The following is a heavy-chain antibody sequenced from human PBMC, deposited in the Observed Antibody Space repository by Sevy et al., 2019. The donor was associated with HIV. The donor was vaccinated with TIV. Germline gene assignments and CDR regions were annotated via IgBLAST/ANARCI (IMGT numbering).Heavy chain of an antibody. CDR2: IWFDGSNT. J-gene: IGHJ4*02. CDR3: ASGVEFYDSGDYGPAFMPDY. CDR1: GFTFSSYG. V-gene: IGHV3-33*01. D-gene: IGHD4-17*01. Sequence: GGSLRLSCAASGFTFSSYGMHWVRQAPGKGLEWVAVIWFDGSNTYYADSVKGRFTISRDIAKNTLHLQMNSLRAEDTAVYYGASGVEFYDSGDYGPAFMPDYWGQGTLVTVSS.